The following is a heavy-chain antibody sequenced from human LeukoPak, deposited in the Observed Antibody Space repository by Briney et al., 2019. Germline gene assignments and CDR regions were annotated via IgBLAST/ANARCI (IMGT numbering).Heavy chain of an antibody. Sequence: SETPSLTCTVSGGSISSYYWSWIRQPPGKGRSWIGYIYYSGSTNYNPSLKSRVTISVDTSKNQFSLKLSSVTAADTAVYYCASTNYGGYMDVWGKGTTVTVSS. CDR2: IYYSGST. J-gene: IGHJ6*03. V-gene: IGHV4-59*01. D-gene: IGHD1-7*01. CDR3: ASTNYGGYMDV. CDR1: GGSISSYY.